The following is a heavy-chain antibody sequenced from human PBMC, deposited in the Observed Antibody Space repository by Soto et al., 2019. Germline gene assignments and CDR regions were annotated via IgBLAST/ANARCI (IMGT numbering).Heavy chain of an antibody. CDR3: ARAFTAMGLFDY. Sequence: SETLSLTCAVYGGSFSCYYWSWIRQPPGKGLEWIGEINHSGSTNYNPSLKNRVTISGDWSKNQFSLKLNSVTAADTAVYYCARAFTAMGLFDYWGPGILVTVSS. CDR1: GGSFSCYY. J-gene: IGHJ4*02. CDR2: INHSGST. V-gene: IGHV4-34*01. D-gene: IGHD5-18*01.